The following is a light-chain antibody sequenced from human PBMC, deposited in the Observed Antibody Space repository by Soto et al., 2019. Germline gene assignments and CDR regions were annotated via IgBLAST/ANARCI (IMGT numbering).Light chain of an antibody. V-gene: IGKV3-11*01. Sequence: EVVMTQSPATLSVSPGERVTLSCRSSQSVADNLAWFQQKPGQGPRLLIYGASKRAAGVPDRISGDGSGTDYTLTISSLEPEDFAVYYCQQRTRWPRTFGQGTRLEIK. CDR3: QQRTRWPRT. J-gene: IGKJ5*01. CDR1: QSVADN. CDR2: GAS.